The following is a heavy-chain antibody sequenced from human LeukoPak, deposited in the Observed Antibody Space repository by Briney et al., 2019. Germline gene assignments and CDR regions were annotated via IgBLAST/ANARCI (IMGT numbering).Heavy chain of an antibody. Sequence: GGSLRLSCAASGFTVSSTYMNWVRQAPGKGLEWVSYISSSGSTIYYADSVKGRFTISRDNAKNSLYLQMNSLRAEDTAVYYCASALRSSPGAFDIWGQGTMVTVSS. V-gene: IGHV3-48*03. D-gene: IGHD3-16*02. CDR2: ISSSGSTI. CDR3: ASALRSSPGAFDI. J-gene: IGHJ3*02. CDR1: GFTVSSTY.